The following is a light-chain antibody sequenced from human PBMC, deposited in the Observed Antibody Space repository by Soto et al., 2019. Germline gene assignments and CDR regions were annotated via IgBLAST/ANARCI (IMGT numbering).Light chain of an antibody. Sequence: DIQMTQSPSTLSASVGDRVTITCRASQSISRSLAWYQQKSGKAPKLLIYDASSLESGVPSRFSGSGFGTEFTLTISGLQPDDFALYYCQQYNDWPLTFGQGTKVEV. V-gene: IGKV1-5*01. CDR1: QSISRS. CDR3: QQYNDWPLT. CDR2: DAS. J-gene: IGKJ1*01.